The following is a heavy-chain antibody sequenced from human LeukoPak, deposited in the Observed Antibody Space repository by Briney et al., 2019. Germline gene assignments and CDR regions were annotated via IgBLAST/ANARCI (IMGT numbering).Heavy chain of an antibody. CDR3: AKEYSIMITFGGVIV. J-gene: IGHJ4*02. D-gene: IGHD3-16*02. CDR2: IRTKPNSYAT. V-gene: IGHV3-73*01. Sequence: LGGSLRLSCAASGFAFSASAMHWVRQASGKGLEWVGRIRTKPNSYATAYAASVKGRFTISRDDSKNTAYLQMNSLKTEDTAVYYCAKEYSIMITFGGVIVWGQGTLVTVSS. CDR1: GFAFSASA.